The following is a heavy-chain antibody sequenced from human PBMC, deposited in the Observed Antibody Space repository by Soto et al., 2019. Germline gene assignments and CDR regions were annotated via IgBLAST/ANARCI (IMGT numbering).Heavy chain of an antibody. J-gene: IGHJ4*02. Sequence: QVQLVESGGGVVQPGRSLRLSCAASGFTFSSYGMHWVRQAPGKGLEWVAVISYDGSNKYYADSVKGRFTISRDNSKNTLYLQMNSLRAEDTAVYYCAKEGYDFWSGYYIDYWGQGTLVTVS. CDR2: ISYDGSNK. CDR3: AKEGYDFWSGYYIDY. D-gene: IGHD3-3*01. V-gene: IGHV3-30*18. CDR1: GFTFSSYG.